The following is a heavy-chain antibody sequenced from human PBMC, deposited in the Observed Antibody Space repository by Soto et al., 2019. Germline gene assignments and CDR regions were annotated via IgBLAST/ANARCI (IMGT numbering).Heavy chain of an antibody. Sequence: GGSLRLSCAASGFTFSNYGTHWVRQAPGKGLEWVVVISDDGVSKYYADSVQGRFTISRDNSESVVLLQMNSLRPDDTALYFCARAYYFGSGTSYTLYYWGQGTQVTVSS. CDR1: GFTFSNYG. J-gene: IGHJ4*02. D-gene: IGHD3-10*01. CDR2: ISDDGVSK. CDR3: ARAYYFGSGTSYTLYY. V-gene: IGHV3-30*03.